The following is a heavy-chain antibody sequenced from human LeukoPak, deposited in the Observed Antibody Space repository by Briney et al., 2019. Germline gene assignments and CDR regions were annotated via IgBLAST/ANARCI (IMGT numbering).Heavy chain of an antibody. V-gene: IGHV3-21*01. CDR1: GFTFSNHN. CDR3: ARDKVSVIPALDY. CDR2: INSRSNYI. D-gene: IGHD2/OR15-2a*01. J-gene: IGHJ4*02. Sequence: PGGSLRLSCEASGFTFSNHNMNWVRQAPGKGLEWFSSINSRSNYIYYADSVKGRFTISRDNAKESLYLQMNSLRAEDTALYFCARDKVSVIPALDYWGQGTLVIVSS.